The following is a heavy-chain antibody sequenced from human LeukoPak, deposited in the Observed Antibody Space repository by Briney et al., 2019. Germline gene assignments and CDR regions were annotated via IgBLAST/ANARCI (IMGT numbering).Heavy chain of an antibody. Sequence: GASVKVSCKASGGTFSSYAISWVRQAPGQGLEWMGRIIPILGIANYAQKFQGRVTITADKSTSTAYMELSSLRSEDTAVYYCARDSLEWFGGHGTSGQSMDVRGQGITVTVSS. CDR2: IIPILGIA. D-gene: IGHD3-10*01. J-gene: IGHJ6*02. V-gene: IGHV1-69*04. CDR1: GGTFSSYA. CDR3: ARDSLEWFGGHGTSGQSMDV.